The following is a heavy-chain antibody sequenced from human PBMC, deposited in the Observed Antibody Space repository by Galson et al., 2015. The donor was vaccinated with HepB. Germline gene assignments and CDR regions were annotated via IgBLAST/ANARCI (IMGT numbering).Heavy chain of an antibody. CDR1: GYTFTSYA. CDR2: INAGNGNT. Sequence: SVKVSCKASGYTFTSYAMHWVRQAPGQRLEWMGWINAGNGNTKYSQKFQGRVTITRDTSASTAYMELSSLRSEDTAVYYCARVYYYDSSGYSGAFDIWGQGTMVTVSS. CDR3: ARVYYYDSSGYSGAFDI. J-gene: IGHJ3*02. D-gene: IGHD3-22*01. V-gene: IGHV1-3*01.